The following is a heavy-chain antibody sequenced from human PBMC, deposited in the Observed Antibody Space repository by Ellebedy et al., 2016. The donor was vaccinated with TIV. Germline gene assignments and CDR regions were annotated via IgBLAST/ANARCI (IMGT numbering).Heavy chain of an antibody. D-gene: IGHD3-10*01. Sequence: GESLKISXAASGFTFSRYWMSWVRQAPGKGLEWVANIKQDGSEKYYVDSVKGRFTISRDNAKNSLYLQMNSLRAEDTAVYYCARDWFGENYWGQGTLVTVSS. CDR3: ARDWFGENY. CDR1: GFTFSRYW. J-gene: IGHJ4*02. CDR2: IKQDGSEK. V-gene: IGHV3-7*01.